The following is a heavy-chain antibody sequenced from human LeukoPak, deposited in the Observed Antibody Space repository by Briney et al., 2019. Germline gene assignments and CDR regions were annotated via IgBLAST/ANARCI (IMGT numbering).Heavy chain of an antibody. CDR2: ISSGSSFI. CDR1: GFIFSGYS. V-gene: IGHV3-21*01. J-gene: IGHJ5*02. CDR3: ARDQGGERWFDP. D-gene: IGHD1-26*01. Sequence: GGSLRLSCAASGFIFSGYSMNWVRQAPGKGLEWVSSISSGSSFIYYADSVKVRFTVSRDNAKNSLYLQMNSLRAEDTAVYYCARDQGGERWFDPWGQGTLVTVSS.